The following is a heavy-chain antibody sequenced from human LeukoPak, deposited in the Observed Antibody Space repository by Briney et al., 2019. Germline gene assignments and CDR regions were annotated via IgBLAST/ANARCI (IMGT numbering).Heavy chain of an antibody. Sequence: TGGSLRLSCAASGFTFDDYAMHWVRQAPGKGLEWASGISWNSYNIGYADSVKGRFTISRDNAKNSMYLQMNSLRAEDTALYYCTKGGMTTMTAFDFWGQGTLVTVSS. J-gene: IGHJ4*02. CDR3: TKGGMTTMTAFDF. CDR2: ISWNSYNI. D-gene: IGHD4-17*01. V-gene: IGHV3-9*01. CDR1: GFTFDDYA.